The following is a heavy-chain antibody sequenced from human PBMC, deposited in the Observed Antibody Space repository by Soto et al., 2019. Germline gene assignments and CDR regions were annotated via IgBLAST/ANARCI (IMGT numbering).Heavy chain of an antibody. CDR3: ARDSVRGDYDSSGYPDY. V-gene: IGHV3-30-3*01. J-gene: IGHJ4*02. D-gene: IGHD3-22*01. CDR2: ISYDGSNK. Sequence: PGGSLRLSCAASGFTFSSYAMHWVRQAPGKGLEWVAVISYDGSNKYYADSVKGRFTISRDNSKNTLYLQMNSLRAEDTAVYYCARDSVRGDYDSSGYPDYWGQGTLVTVSS. CDR1: GFTFSSYA.